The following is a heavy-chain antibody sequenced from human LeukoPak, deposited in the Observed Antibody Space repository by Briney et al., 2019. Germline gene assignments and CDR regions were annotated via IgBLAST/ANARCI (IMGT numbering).Heavy chain of an antibody. CDR3: ANGRGLLAGIDY. V-gene: IGHV3-9*01. CDR1: GFTFDDYA. Sequence: GGSLRLSCAASGFTFDDYAMHWVRQAPGKGLEWVSGISWNSGSIGYADSVKGRFTISRDNAKNSLYLQMNSLRAEDTALYYCANGRGLLAGIDYWGQGTLVTVSS. D-gene: IGHD3-10*01. CDR2: ISWNSGSI. J-gene: IGHJ4*02.